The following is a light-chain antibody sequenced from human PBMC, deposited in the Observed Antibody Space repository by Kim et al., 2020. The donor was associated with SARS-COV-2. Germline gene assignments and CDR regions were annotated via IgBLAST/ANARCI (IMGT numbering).Light chain of an antibody. CDR2: RNK. CDR1: SSNNGSNY. J-gene: IGLJ2*01. V-gene: IGLV1-47*01. CDR3: AAWDDSLSVVV. Sequence: GERATISCSASSSNNGSNYVYWYQQLPGPATNLRIYRNKQRPSGVPDRFSGSKSGTSASLAISGLRSEDEADYYCAAWDDSLSVVVFGGGTQLTVL.